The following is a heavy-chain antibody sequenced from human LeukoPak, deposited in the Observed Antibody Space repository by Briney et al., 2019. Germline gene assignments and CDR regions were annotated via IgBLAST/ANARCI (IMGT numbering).Heavy chain of an antibody. D-gene: IGHD3-22*01. Sequence: GASVKVSCKTSGYTFSRHGITWVRQAPGQGLEWMGWVSGYNDNTNYAQNVQGRVTMTTDTSTNTAYMELRSLRSDDTAMYYCAKDIHPGLDSGASCCFDYWGQGTPVTVSS. CDR1: GYTFSRHG. CDR2: VSGYNDNT. V-gene: IGHV1-18*01. J-gene: IGHJ4*02. CDR3: AKDIHPGLDSGASCCFDY.